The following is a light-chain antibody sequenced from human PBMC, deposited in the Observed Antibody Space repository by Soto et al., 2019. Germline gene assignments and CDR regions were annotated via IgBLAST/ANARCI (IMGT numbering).Light chain of an antibody. CDR2: LNN. CDR3: QSSDNSLPGLVI. V-gene: IGLV1-40*01. J-gene: IGLJ2*01. Sequence: QSVLTQPPSMSGAPGQRVTISCTGSSSNIGAGYDVPWYQQLPGTPPKLLIYLNNDRPSGVPDRFSGSKSGTSASLAITGLRAEDEAVYYCQSSDNSLPGLVIFGGGTQLTVL. CDR1: SSNIGAGYD.